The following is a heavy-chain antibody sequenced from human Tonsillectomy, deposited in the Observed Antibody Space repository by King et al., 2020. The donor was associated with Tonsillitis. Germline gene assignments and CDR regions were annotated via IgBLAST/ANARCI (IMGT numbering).Heavy chain of an antibody. Sequence: VQLVESGGGVVQPGGSLRLSCAASGFTFSSYGMHWVRQAPGKGLEWVAFIRYDGSNKYYADSVKGRFTISRDNSKNTLYLQMNSLRAEDTAVYYCAKDQGFFECLLYYYGMDVWGQGTTVTVSS. CDR3: AKDQGFFECLLYYYGMDV. CDR1: GFTFSSYG. J-gene: IGHJ6*02. D-gene: IGHD3-3*01. CDR2: IRYDGSNK. V-gene: IGHV3-30*02.